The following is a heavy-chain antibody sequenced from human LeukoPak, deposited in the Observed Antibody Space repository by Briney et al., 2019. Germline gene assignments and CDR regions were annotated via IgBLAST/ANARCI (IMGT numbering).Heavy chain of an antibody. J-gene: IGHJ4*02. V-gene: IGHV1-46*01. D-gene: IGHD6-6*01. Sequence: ASVKVSCKASGYTFTSYYIHWVRQAPGQGLEWTGIVNPSSGSSSYTQKFQGRVTMTRDTSTSTAYMDLSSLRSEDTAVYYCARGPRIAARGEVEFDYWGQGTLVTVSS. CDR1: GYTFTSYY. CDR3: ARGPRIAARGEVEFDY. CDR2: VNPSSGSS.